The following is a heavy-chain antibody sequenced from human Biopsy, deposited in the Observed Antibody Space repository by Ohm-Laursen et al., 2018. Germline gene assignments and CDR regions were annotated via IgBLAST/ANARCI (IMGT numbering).Heavy chain of an antibody. J-gene: IGHJ4*02. D-gene: IGHD6-19*01. Sequence: LSLTCIVSGDSLSSGPDNWSWIRQPPGQGLEYIGFIYSGGNTNYNPSLQNRVTMSVDTSKNQFSLKLSSVIAADTAVYYCARGRRTSGWPYFANWGQGTLVIVSS. CDR1: GDSLSSGPDN. V-gene: IGHV4-61*01. CDR3: ARGRRTSGWPYFAN. CDR2: IYSGGNT.